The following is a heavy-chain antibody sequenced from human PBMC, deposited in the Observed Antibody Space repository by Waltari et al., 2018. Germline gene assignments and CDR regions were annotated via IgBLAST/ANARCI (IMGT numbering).Heavy chain of an antibody. CDR1: SGSFRAYY. CDR2: INHSGAT. CDR3: ARSSSGWRFDY. D-gene: IGHD6-19*01. Sequence: HVLLQQWGAGLLKTSETLSLTCADHSGSFRAYYWSWIRQPPGQGLEWIGEINHSGATNYNPSLRSRVSISIDTSENQFSLQVNSVTAADTAVYYCARSSSGWRFDYWGQGTLVSVSS. J-gene: IGHJ4*02. V-gene: IGHV4-34*02.